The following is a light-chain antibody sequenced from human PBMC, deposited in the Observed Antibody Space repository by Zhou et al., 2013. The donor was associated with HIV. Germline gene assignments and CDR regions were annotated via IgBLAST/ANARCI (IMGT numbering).Light chain of an antibody. CDR3: QQYNNWPPNPT. CDR1: QSVANN. CDR2: GAS. J-gene: IGKJ1*01. V-gene: IGKV3-15*01. Sequence: EIVMTQSPATLSVSPGDRATLSCRASQSVANNLAWYQQKPGQAPRLLIYGASTRAAGIPARFRGSGSGTEFTLTITSLQSEDFAVYYCQQYNNWPPNPTFGQGTKVEIK.